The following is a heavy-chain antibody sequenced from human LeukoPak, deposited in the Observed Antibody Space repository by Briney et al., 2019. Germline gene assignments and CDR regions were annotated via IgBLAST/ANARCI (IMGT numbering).Heavy chain of an antibody. Sequence: GGSLRLSCAASGFTFSSDAMSWVRQAPGKGLEWVSAISGSGGSTYYADSVKGRCTISRDKSKNTVYLQMNSLRDEDTAVYYCAREKYYDILTGYYKLDAFDIWGQGTMVTVSS. CDR3: AREKYYDILTGYYKLDAFDI. CDR1: GFTFSSDA. V-gene: IGHV3-23*01. D-gene: IGHD3-9*01. CDR2: ISGSGGST. J-gene: IGHJ3*02.